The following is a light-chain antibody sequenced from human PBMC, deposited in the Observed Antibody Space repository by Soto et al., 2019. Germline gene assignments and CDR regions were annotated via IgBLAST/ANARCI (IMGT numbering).Light chain of an antibody. J-gene: IGKJ4*01. CDR2: AAS. CDR1: PPISVY. CDR3: QQTYAAPLI. Sequence: DIRMTQSPSSLSAFVGDTVTITCQTGPPISVYLKWYQQKPGKAPTLLISAASTLQSGVPSRFSGSGKGTHFTLSISDLRPDDFATYYCQQTYAAPLIFGGGTRVEI. V-gene: IGKV1-39*01.